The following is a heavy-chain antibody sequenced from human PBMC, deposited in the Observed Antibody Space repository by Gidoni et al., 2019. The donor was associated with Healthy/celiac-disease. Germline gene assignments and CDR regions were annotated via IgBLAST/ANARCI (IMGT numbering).Heavy chain of an antibody. CDR2: IWYDGSNK. D-gene: IGHD2-21*02. CDR1: GFTFSSYG. CDR3: ARDLYGGNSPTYYFDY. J-gene: IGHJ4*02. Sequence: LRLSCAASGFTFSSYGMHWVRQAPGKGLEWVAVIWYDGSNKYYADSVKGRFTISRDNSKNTLYLQMNSLRAEDTAVYYCARDLYGGNSPTYYFDYWGQGTLVTVSS. V-gene: IGHV3-33*01.